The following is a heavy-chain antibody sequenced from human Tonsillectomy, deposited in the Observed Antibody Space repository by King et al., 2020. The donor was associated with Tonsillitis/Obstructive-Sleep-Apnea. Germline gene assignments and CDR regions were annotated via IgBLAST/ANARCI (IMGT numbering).Heavy chain of an antibody. J-gene: IGHJ6*03. CDR1: WFSLSNARMG. D-gene: IGHD2-15*01. CDR3: ARMVVRPLSEIYYYYMDV. CDR2: IFSNDEK. V-gene: IGHV2-26*01. Sequence: TLKESGPVLVKPTETLTLTCTVSWFSLSNARMGVSWIRQPPGEALEWLAHIFSNDEKCYSASLKSRLTISQDTSKSQVVLTMTNMDPVYTATYYCARMVVRPLSEIYYYYMDVWGKGTTVTVSS.